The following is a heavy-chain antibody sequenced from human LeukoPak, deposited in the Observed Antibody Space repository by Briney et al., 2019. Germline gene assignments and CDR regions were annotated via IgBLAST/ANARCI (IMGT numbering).Heavy chain of an antibody. Sequence: ASVKVSCKASGGTFSSYAISWVRQAPGQGLEWMGGVIPIFGTANYAQKFQGRVTITADESTSTAYMELSSLRSEDTAVYYCASLIGRAVAGSPLYFDYWGQGTLVTVSS. CDR1: GGTFSSYA. D-gene: IGHD6-19*01. CDR2: VIPIFGTA. CDR3: ASLIGRAVAGSPLYFDY. J-gene: IGHJ4*02. V-gene: IGHV1-69*01.